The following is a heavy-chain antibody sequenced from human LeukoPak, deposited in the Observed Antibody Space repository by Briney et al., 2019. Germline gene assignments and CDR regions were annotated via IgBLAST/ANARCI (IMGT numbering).Heavy chain of an antibody. J-gene: IGHJ4*02. D-gene: IGHD2-15*01. CDR1: GFTVSSNY. CDR2: IYSGGST. CDR3: ARDVGYCSGGSCYSTTGAQDYFDY. Sequence: GGSLRLSCAASGFTVSSNYMSWVRQAPGKGLEWVSVIYSGGSTYYADSVKGRFTISRDNAKNSLYLQMNSLRAEDTAVYYCARDVGYCSGGSCYSTTGAQDYFDYWGQGTLVSVSS. V-gene: IGHV3-53*01.